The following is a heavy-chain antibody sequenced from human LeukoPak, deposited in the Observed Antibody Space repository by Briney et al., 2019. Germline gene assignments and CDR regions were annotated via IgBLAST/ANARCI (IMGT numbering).Heavy chain of an antibody. D-gene: IGHD1-26*01. CDR1: GFTVSSNY. Sequence: GGSLRLSCAASGFTVSSNYMSWVRQAPGKGLEWVSVIYSGGSTYYADSVKGRFTISRDNSKNTLYLQMNSLRAEDTAVYYCAREGGLNFRATQNAFDIWGQGTMVTVSS. CDR3: AREGGLNFRATQNAFDI. CDR2: IYSGGST. V-gene: IGHV3-53*01. J-gene: IGHJ3*02.